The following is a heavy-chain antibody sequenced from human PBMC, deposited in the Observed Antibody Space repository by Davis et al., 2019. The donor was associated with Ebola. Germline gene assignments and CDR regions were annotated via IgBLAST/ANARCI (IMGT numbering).Heavy chain of an antibody. V-gene: IGHV4-39*07. CDR1: GGSISSSSYY. J-gene: IGHJ6*02. Sequence: MPSETLSLTCTVSGGSISSSSYYWGWIRQPPGKGLEWIGSIYYSGSTYYNPSLKSRVTISVDTSKNQFSLKLSSVTAADTAVYYCARGNYDILTGYLPKKTYYYYYYGMDVWGQGTTVTVSS. CDR2: IYYSGST. D-gene: IGHD3-9*01. CDR3: ARGNYDILTGYLPKKTYYYYYYGMDV.